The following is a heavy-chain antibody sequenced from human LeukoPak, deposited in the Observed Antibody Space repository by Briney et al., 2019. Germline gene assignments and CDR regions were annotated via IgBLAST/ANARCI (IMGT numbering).Heavy chain of an antibody. J-gene: IGHJ5*02. D-gene: IGHD6-13*01. V-gene: IGHV3-74*01. Sequence: PGGSLRLSCAASGFTFSTCWMHWVRQAPGKGLVWVSRINSDGSSTRYADSVKGRFTISRDNAKNTLYLQMNSLRAEDTAVYYCARDRNIAASGCWFDPWGQGTLVTVSS. CDR1: GFTFSTCW. CDR2: INSDGSST. CDR3: ARDRNIAASGCWFDP.